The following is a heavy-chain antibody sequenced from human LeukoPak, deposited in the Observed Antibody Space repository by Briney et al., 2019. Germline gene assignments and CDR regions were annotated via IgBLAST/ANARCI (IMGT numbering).Heavy chain of an antibody. J-gene: IGHJ3*02. V-gene: IGHV1-18*01. D-gene: IGHD1-26*01. CDR3: VRDGELPYDAYDI. CDR1: GDKITNHG. CDR2: ISGYRGIT. Sequence: ASVKVSCKTSGDKITNHGISWVRQAPGQGLEWMGWISGYRGITKYGQKFQGRVTLTTDTSTDVANMELRSLRPDDTAVYYCVRDGELPYDAYDIWGQGTMVAVSS.